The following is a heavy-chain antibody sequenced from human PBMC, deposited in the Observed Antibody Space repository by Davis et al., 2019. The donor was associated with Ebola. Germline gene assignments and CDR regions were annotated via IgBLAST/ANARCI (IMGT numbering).Heavy chain of an antibody. CDR3: AKWFGELHGMDV. J-gene: IGHJ6*02. Sequence: PGGSLRLSCAASGFTFSVYAMGWVRQAPGKGLEWVSTISASGGNTYYADSVRGRFTISRDNSENTLYLQVNSLRAEDTALYYCAKWFGELHGMDVWGQGTTVTVSS. CDR1: GFTFSVYA. CDR2: ISASGGNT. D-gene: IGHD3-10*01. V-gene: IGHV3-23*01.